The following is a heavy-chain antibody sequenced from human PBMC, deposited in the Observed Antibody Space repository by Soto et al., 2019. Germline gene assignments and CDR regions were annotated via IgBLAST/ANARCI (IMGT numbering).Heavy chain of an antibody. J-gene: IGHJ6*03. V-gene: IGHV3-64*01. CDR3: ARRARPDFYYMDV. CDR1: GFTLSGYA. CDR2: ISSNGVGT. D-gene: IGHD6-6*01. Sequence: GGSLRLSCAASGFTLSGYAMDWVRQAQEKELDYVSGISSNGVGTYYANSVQGRFTISRDNSKNTVYLQMGSLRPDDMAVYYCARRARPDFYYMDVWGKGTTVTVSS.